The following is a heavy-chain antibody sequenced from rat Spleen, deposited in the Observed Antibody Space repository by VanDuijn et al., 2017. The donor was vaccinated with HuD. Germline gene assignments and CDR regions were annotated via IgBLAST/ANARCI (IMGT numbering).Heavy chain of an antibody. CDR2: ILSGGST. D-gene: IGHD1-11*01. CDR3: ARTYGGYTSHWFAY. CDR1: GFSLTSNG. V-gene: IGHV2S8*01. J-gene: IGHJ3*01. Sequence: QVQLKESGPGLVQPSQTLSLTCTVSGFSLTSNGVSWVRQPPGKGLEWIAAILSGGSTYYNSALKSRLSISRDTSKSQVFLKMNSLHTEDTAIYFCARTYGGYTSHWFAYWGPGTLVTVSS.